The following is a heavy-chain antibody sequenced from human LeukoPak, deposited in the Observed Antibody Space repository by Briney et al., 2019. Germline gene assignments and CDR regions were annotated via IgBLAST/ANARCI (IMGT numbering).Heavy chain of an antibody. D-gene: IGHD6-13*01. Sequence: GASVKVSCKASGYTFTSYDINWVRQATGKGLEWMGWMNPNSGNTGYAQQFQGRLTMTRNTSISTAYMELSSLRSEDTAVYYCARVPGSSWYLRGYYYGMDVWGQGTTVTVSS. V-gene: IGHV1-8*01. CDR3: ARVPGSSWYLRGYYYGMDV. J-gene: IGHJ6*02. CDR2: MNPNSGNT. CDR1: GYTFTSYD.